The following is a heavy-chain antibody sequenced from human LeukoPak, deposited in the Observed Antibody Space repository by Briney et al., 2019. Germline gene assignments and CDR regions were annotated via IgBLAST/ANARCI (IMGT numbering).Heavy chain of an antibody. CDR1: GFTFTSYS. CDR3: AKGGKWDVTPFDY. J-gene: IGHJ4*02. V-gene: IGHV3-23*01. CDR2: NSGGGGST. Sequence: GGSLRLSCAASGFTFTSYSMNWVRQAPGKGLEWVSTNSGGGGSTYYADSVKGRFTISRDNSKNTLYLQVNSLRAEDTAVYYCAKGGKWDVTPFDYWGQGTLVTVSS. D-gene: IGHD1-26*01.